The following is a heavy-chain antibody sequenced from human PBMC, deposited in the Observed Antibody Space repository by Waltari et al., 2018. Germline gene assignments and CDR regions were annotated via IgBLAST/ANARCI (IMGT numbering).Heavy chain of an antibody. CDR1: GGTFSSYT. V-gene: IGHV1-24*01. CDR2: FDPEDGET. D-gene: IGHD3-10*01. CDR3: ATAAVDYYGTRHLRSFDY. Sequence: QVQLVQSGAEVKKPGSSVKVSCKASGGTFSSYTISWVRQAPGKGLEWMGGFDPEDGETIYAQKFQGRVTMTEDTSTDTAYMELSSLRSEDTAVYYCATAAVDYYGTRHLRSFDYWGQGTLVTVSS. J-gene: IGHJ4*02.